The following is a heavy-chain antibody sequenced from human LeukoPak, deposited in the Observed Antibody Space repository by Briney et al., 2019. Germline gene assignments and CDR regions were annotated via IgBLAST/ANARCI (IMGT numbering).Heavy chain of an antibody. CDR3: ARSDDFWSGYWAPDY. V-gene: IGHV1-69*13. Sequence: SMKVSCKASGGTFSSYAISWVRQAPGQGLEWMGGIIPIFGTANYAQKFQGRVTITADESTSTAYMELSSLRSEDTAVYYCARSDDFWSGYWAPDYWGQGTLVTVSS. CDR2: IIPIFGTA. CDR1: GGTFSSYA. D-gene: IGHD3-3*01. J-gene: IGHJ4*02.